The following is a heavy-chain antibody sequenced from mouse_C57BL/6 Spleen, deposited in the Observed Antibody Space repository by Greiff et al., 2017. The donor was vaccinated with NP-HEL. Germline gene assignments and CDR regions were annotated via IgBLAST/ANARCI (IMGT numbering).Heavy chain of an antibody. CDR1: GYAFTNYL. CDR2: INPGSGGT. CDR3: ARGDYSNYRYWYFDV. D-gene: IGHD2-5*01. V-gene: IGHV1-54*01. J-gene: IGHJ1*03. Sequence: VQLKESGAELVRPGTSVKVSCKASGYAFTNYLIEWVKQRPGQGLEWIGVINPGSGGTNYNEKFKGKATLTADKSSSTAYMQLSSLTSEDSAVYFCARGDYSNYRYWYFDVWGTGTTVTVSS.